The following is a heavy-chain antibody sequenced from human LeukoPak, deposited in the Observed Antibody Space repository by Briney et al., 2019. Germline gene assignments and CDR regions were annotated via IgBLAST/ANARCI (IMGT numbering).Heavy chain of an antibody. CDR1: GFTFSSYA. Sequence: RGSLRLSCAASGFTFSSYAMSWVRQAPGKGLEWVSAISGSGGSTYYADSVKGRFTISRDNSKNTLYLQMNSLRAEDTAVYYCAKDDTAMVTGDYWGQGTLVTVSS. CDR2: ISGSGGST. V-gene: IGHV3-23*01. J-gene: IGHJ4*02. D-gene: IGHD5-18*01. CDR3: AKDDTAMVTGDY.